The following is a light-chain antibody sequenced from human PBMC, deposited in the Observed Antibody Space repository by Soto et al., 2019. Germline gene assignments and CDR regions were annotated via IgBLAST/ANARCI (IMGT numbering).Light chain of an antibody. CDR3: SSYTSNTTPVV. Sequence: QSVLTQPASVSGSPGQSITISCTGTSSDVGGYNYVSWYRQYPGTAPKLIIFEVIHRSSGVSNRFSGSKSGNTASLTISGLQTEDEADYYCSSYTSNTTPVVFGGGTKLTVL. V-gene: IGLV2-14*01. CDR2: EVI. CDR1: SSDVGGYNY. J-gene: IGLJ2*01.